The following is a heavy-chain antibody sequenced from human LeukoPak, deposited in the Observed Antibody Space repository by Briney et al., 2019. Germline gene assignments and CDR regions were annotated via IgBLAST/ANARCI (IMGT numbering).Heavy chain of an antibody. V-gene: IGHV3-30*04. J-gene: IGHJ4*02. CDR3: ARDPNRLADYGGDYFDH. CDR1: GFPFSSYS. D-gene: IGHD4-23*01. Sequence: GGSLRLSCAASGFPFSSYSMHWVRQAPGNGLEWVAVISNDGSHKYYADSVKGRFIISRDNSKNTLSLQMNTLRPDDTAVFYCARDPNRLADYGGDYFDHWGQGTLVTVSS. CDR2: ISNDGSHK.